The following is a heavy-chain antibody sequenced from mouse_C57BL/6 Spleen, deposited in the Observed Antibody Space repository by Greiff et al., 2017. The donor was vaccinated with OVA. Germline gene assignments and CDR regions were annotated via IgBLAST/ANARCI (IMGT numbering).Heavy chain of an antibody. J-gene: IGHJ3*01. V-gene: IGHV1-55*01. CDR1: GYTFTSYW. CDR3: ARSGDDYDERGFAY. Sequence: QVQLQQPGAELVKPGASVKMSCKASGYTFTSYWITWVKQRPGQGLEWIGDIYPGSGSTNYNEKFKSKATLTVDTSSSTAYMQISSLTSEDSAVYYCARSGDDYDERGFAYWGQGTLVTVSA. CDR2: IYPGSGST. D-gene: IGHD2-4*01.